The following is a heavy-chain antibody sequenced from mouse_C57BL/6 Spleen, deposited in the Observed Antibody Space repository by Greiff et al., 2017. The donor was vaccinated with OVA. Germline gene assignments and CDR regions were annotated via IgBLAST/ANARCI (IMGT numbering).Heavy chain of an antibody. CDR2: IYPGSGNT. J-gene: IGHJ1*03. D-gene: IGHD1-1*01. CDR3: AREGYGSRHWYFDV. V-gene: IGHV1-76*01. Sequence: QVQLQQSGAELVRPGASVKLSCKASGHTFTDYYINWVKQRPGQGLEWIARIYPGSGNTYYNEKFKGKATLTAEKSSSTAYMQLSSLTSEDSAVYFCAREGYGSRHWYFDVWGTGTTVTVSS. CDR1: GHTFTDYY.